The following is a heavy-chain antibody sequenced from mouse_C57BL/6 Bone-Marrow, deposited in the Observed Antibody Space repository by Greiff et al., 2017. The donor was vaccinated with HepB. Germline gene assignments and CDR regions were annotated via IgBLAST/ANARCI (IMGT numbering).Heavy chain of an antibody. CDR2: ISYDGSN. Sequence: EVQLQQSGPGLVKPSQSLSLTCSVSVYSITRCYYWNCLRHFPGKKREWMCYISYDGSNNYNPSLKNRISITRDTSKNQFFLKLNSVTTEDTATYYCARRVLRYPYYAMDYWGQGTSVTVSS. V-gene: IGHV3-6*01. CDR1: VYSITRCYY. J-gene: IGHJ4*01. D-gene: IGHD1-1*01. CDR3: ARRVLRYPYYAMDY.